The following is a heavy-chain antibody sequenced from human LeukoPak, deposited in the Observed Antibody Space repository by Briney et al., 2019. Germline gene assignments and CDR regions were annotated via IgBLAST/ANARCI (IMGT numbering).Heavy chain of an antibody. CDR1: GFTFSSYA. D-gene: IGHD2-2*01. V-gene: IGHV3-23*01. J-gene: IGHJ4*02. Sequence: PGGSLRLSCAASGFTFSSYAMSWVRQAPGKGLEWVSAISGSGGSTYYADSVKGRFTISRDNSKNTLYLQMNSLRAEDTAVYYCAKNIVVVPAAPPAYWGQGTLVTVSS. CDR3: AKNIVVVPAAPPAY. CDR2: ISGSGGST.